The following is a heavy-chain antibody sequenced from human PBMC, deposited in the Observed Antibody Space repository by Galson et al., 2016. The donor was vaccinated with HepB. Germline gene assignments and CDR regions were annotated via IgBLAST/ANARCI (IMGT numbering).Heavy chain of an antibody. J-gene: IGHJ4*02. V-gene: IGHV4-34*01. CDR1: GGSFSGYY. D-gene: IGHD5-24*01. CDR2: INHSGSN. CDR3: SRGLDAYKAGNY. Sequence: ETLSLTCAVYGGSFSGYYWSWIRQPPGKGLEWIGEINHSGSNSYNPSLGSRVTISLDTSKNQFSLKVDSVTAADTAVYFCSRGLDAYKAGNYWGQGTLVTVAA.